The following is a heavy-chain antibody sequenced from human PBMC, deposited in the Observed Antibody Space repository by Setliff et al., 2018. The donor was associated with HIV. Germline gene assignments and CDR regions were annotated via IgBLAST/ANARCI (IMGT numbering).Heavy chain of an antibody. CDR2: ISAGGGST. J-gene: IGHJ4*02. CDR1: GFTFSNYA. Sequence: GGSLRLSCAASGFTFSNYAMSWVRQAPGKGLEWVSSISAGGGSTYYADSVKGRFTISRDNSKNSLYLQMKSLRAEDTALYYCATDSPSFYWGQGTLVTVSS. V-gene: IGHV3-23*01. CDR3: ATDSPSFY. D-gene: IGHD2-2*01.